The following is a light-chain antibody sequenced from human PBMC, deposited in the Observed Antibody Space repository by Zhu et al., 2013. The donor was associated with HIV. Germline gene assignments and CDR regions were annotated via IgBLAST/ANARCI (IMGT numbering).Light chain of an antibody. J-gene: IGKJ3*01. CDR2: DAS. CDR3: HQPYTYPFT. Sequence: DIQMTQSPSTLSASVGDRVTISCRASQTISIWLAWYQQKPGKAPNLLIYDASTLESGVPSRFSGTGSGTDFTLTISSLQPEDFATYYCHQPYTYPFTFGPGTKVDIK. V-gene: IGKV1-5*01. CDR1: QTISIW.